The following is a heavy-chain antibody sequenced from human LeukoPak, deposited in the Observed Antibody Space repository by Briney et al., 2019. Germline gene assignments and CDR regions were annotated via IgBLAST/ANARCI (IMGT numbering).Heavy chain of an antibody. V-gene: IGHV1-8*03. Sequence: ASVKVSCKASGYTFTSYDINWVRQATGQGLEWMGWMKPNSGNTGYAQKFQGRVTITRNTSISTAYMELSSLRSEDTAVYYCARVGRTVRYFDWLSLTPVTTRYWFDPWGQGTLVTVSS. D-gene: IGHD3-9*01. J-gene: IGHJ5*02. CDR2: MKPNSGNT. CDR1: GYTFTSYD. CDR3: ARVGRTVRYFDWLSLTPVTTRYWFDP.